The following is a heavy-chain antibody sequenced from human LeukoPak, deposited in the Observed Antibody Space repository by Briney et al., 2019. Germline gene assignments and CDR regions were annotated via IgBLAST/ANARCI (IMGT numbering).Heavy chain of an antibody. D-gene: IGHD3-22*01. CDR2: IKGDGSST. CDR3: ATPLGYYYDSSGLNY. Sequence: GGSLRLSCVASGFTFSGYWMHWVRQAPGKGLEWVSRIKGDGSSTSYADSVKGRLTISRDNAKNTLYLQMNSLRAEDTAVYYCATPLGYYYDSSGLNYWGQGTLVTVSS. CDR1: GFTFSGYW. J-gene: IGHJ4*02. V-gene: IGHV3-74*01.